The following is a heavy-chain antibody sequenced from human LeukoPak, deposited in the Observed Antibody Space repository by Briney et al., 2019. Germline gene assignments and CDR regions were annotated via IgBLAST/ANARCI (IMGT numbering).Heavy chain of an antibody. CDR1: GFSVGRKY. CDR2: IRYDGNNK. CDR3: AKDPYGSADYYYYMDV. V-gene: IGHV3-30*02. D-gene: IGHD3-10*01. Sequence: GGSLRLSCVISGFSVGRKYMSWVRQAPGKGLEWVAFIRYDGNNKYYADSVKGRFTISRDNSKNTLYLQMNSLRAEDTAVYYCAKDPYGSADYYYYMDVWGKGTTVTFSS. J-gene: IGHJ6*03.